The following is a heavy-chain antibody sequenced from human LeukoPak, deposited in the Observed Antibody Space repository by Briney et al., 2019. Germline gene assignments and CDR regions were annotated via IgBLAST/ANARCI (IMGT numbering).Heavy chain of an antibody. V-gene: IGHV1-8*01. D-gene: IGHD6-13*01. CDR1: GYTFTSYD. CDR2: MNPNSGNT. Sequence: ASVKVSCKASGYTFTSYDINWVRQATGQGLEWMGWMNPNSGNTGYAQKFQGRVTMTRNTSISTAYMELSSLRSEDTAVHYCARGSRIAAAGTYYYYYYMDVWGKGTTVTVSS. CDR3: ARGSRIAAAGTYYYYYYMDV. J-gene: IGHJ6*03.